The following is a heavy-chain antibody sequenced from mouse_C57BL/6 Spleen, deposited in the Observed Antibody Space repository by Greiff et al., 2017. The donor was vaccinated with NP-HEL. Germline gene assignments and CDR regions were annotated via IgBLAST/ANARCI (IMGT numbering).Heavy chain of an antibody. V-gene: IGHV1-7*01. D-gene: IGHD4-1*01. CDR3: APLTGYWYFDG. Sequence: VQLQQSGAELAKPGASVKLSCKASGYTFPSYWMHWVKQRPGQGLEWIGYINPSSGYTKYNQKFKDKATLTADKSSRTAYMQLSSLTYEDSAVYYCAPLTGYWYFDGWGTGTTVTVAS. J-gene: IGHJ1*03. CDR1: GYTFPSYW. CDR2: INPSSGYT.